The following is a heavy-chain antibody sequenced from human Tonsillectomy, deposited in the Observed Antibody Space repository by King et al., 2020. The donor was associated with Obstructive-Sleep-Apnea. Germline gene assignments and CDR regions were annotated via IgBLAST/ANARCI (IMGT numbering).Heavy chain of an antibody. CDR2: ISSSSGTI. V-gene: IGHV3-48*04. J-gene: IGHJ3*02. CDR1: GFTFSSYS. CDR3: AGMTQTDAFDI. Sequence: VQLVESGGGLVHPGGSLRLSCAASGFTFSSYSMDWVRQAPGKGLEWVSYISSSSGTIYYAGSVKGRFTISRDNAKSSLYLQMNSLRAEDTAVYYCAGMTQTDAFDIWGQGTMVTVSS.